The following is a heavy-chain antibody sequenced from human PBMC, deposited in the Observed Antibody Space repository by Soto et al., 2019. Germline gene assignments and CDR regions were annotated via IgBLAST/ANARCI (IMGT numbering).Heavy chain of an antibody. V-gene: IGHV4-31*03. CDR2: IYYSGST. D-gene: IGHD4-4*01. CDR3: AGTYSPTPYYYMDV. CDR1: GGSISSGGYY. J-gene: IGHJ6*03. Sequence: SETRSLTCTVSGGSISSGGYYWSWIRQHPGKGLEWIGYIYYSGSTYYNPSLKSRVTISVDTSKNQFSLKLSSVTAADTAVYYCAGTYSPTPYYYMDVWGKGTTVTVSS.